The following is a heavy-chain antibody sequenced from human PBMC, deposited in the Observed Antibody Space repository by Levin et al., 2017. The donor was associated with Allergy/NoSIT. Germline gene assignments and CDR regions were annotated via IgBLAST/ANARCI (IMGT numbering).Heavy chain of an antibody. V-gene: IGHV3-9*01. CDR1: GFTFDDYA. CDR3: AKDVGKDDFWSGYPYDY. Sequence: GGSLRLSCAASGFTFDDYAMHWVRQAPGKGLEWVSGISWNSGSIGYADSVKGRFTISRDNAKNSLYLQMNSLRAEDTALYYCAKDVGKDDFWSGYPYDYWGQGTLVTVSS. CDR2: ISWNSGSI. D-gene: IGHD3-3*01. J-gene: IGHJ4*02.